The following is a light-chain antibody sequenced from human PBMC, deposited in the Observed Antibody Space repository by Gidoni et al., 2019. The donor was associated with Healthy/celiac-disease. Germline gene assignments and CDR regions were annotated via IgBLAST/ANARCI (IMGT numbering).Light chain of an antibody. V-gene: IGKV1-5*03. CDR3: QQYNSPFA. CDR2: KAS. Sequence: TITCRASQSISSWLAWYQQKPGKAPKLLIYKASSLESGVPSRFSGSGSGTEFTLTISSLQPDDFATYYCQQYNSPFAFGPGTKVDIK. CDR1: QSISSW. J-gene: IGKJ3*01.